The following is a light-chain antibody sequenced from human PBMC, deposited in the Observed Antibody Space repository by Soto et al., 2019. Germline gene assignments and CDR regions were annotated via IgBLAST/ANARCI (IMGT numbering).Light chain of an antibody. CDR2: GAS. J-gene: IGKJ1*01. V-gene: IGKV3-20*01. Sequence: EIVLTPSPATLSLSPGERATLSCRASQSVSINLAWYQQTPGQAPRLLIYGASSRATGIPDRFSGSGSGTDFTLIISRLEPEDFAVYYCQQYAGSPWTFGQGTKVDIK. CDR1: QSVSIN. CDR3: QQYAGSPWT.